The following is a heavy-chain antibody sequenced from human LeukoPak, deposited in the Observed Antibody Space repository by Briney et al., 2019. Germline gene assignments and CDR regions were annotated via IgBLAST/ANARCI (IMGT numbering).Heavy chain of an antibody. Sequence: PGGSLRLSCAASGFTFSSYSMNWVRQAPGKGLEWVSSISSSSSHIYYTDSVKGRFTSSRDNTKNSLYLQMNSLRAEDTAVYYCARSLPWSSTGFDPWGQGTLVTVSS. CDR1: GFTFSSYS. D-gene: IGHD2-8*02. CDR2: ISSSSSHI. J-gene: IGHJ5*02. V-gene: IGHV3-21*01. CDR3: ARSLPWSSTGFDP.